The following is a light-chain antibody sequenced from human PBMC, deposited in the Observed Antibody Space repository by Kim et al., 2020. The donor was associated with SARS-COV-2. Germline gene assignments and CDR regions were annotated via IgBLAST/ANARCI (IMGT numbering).Light chain of an antibody. CDR1: SSDIGGYKS. V-gene: IGLV2-14*03. CDR2: DVT. Sequence: GQSITLPCIGSSSDIGGYKSVSWYQQHPGKPPKLMISDVTKRPSGVSNRFSGSKSGNTASLTISGLQADDEADYYCSSYTAASTWVFGGGTKVTVL. J-gene: IGLJ2*01. CDR3: SSYTAASTWV.